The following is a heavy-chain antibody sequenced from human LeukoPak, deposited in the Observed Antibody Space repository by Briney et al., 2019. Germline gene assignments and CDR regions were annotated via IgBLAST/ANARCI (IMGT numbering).Heavy chain of an antibody. Sequence: AGSLRLSCAASGFTFSSYGMHWVRQAPGKGLEWVAVISYDGSNKYYADSVKGRFTISRDNSKNTLYLQMNSLRAEDTAVYYCAKAAAYCGGDCYDYWGQGTLVTVSS. CDR2: ISYDGSNK. J-gene: IGHJ4*02. D-gene: IGHD2-21*01. CDR3: AKAAAYCGGDCYDY. V-gene: IGHV3-30*18. CDR1: GFTFSSYG.